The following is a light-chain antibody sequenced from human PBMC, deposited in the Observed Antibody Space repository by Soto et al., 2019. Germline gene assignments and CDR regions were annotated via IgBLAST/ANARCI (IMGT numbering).Light chain of an antibody. CDR3: TSYVGSDIWV. V-gene: IGLV2-8*01. CDR1: SSDVGAYNY. Sequence: QSALTQPPSASGSPGQSVTISCTGTSSDVGAYNYVSWYQLYPGKAPKLMIYEVSKRPSGVPDRFSGSKSGNTASLAVSGLQAEDEDDYYCTSYVGSDIWVFGGGTKVTV. J-gene: IGLJ3*02. CDR2: EVS.